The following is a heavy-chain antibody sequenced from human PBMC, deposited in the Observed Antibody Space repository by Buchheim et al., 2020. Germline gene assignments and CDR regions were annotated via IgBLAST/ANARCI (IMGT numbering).Heavy chain of an antibody. CDR3: ARDSLERIVGATRDY. V-gene: IGHV3-30*04. Sequence: QMQLVESGGGVVQPGRSLRLSCAASGFTFSSYAMHWVRQAPGKGLEWVAVISYDGSNKYYADSVKGRFTISRDNSKKTLYLQMNSLRAEDTAVYYCARDSLERIVGATRDYWGQGTL. D-gene: IGHD1-26*01. J-gene: IGHJ4*02. CDR2: ISYDGSNK. CDR1: GFTFSSYA.